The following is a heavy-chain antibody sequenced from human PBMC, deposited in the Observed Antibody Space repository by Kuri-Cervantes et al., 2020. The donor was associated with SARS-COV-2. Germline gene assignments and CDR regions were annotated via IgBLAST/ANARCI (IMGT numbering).Heavy chain of an antibody. V-gene: IGHV1-2*04. D-gene: IGHD6-13*01. CDR3: ARDNIAAAGQTDY. CDR1: GYTFTGYY. J-gene: IGHJ4*02. Sequence: ASVKVSCKASGYTFTGYYMHWVRQAPGQGLEWMGWINPNSGGTNYAQKFQGWVTMTRDTSTSTAYMELRSLRSDDTAVYYCARDNIAAAGQTDYWGQGTLVTVSS. CDR2: INPNSGGT.